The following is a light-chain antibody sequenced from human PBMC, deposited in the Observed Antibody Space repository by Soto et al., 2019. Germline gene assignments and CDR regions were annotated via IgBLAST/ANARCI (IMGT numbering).Light chain of an antibody. CDR1: SSDVGDYNY. J-gene: IGLJ1*01. CDR3: SSYTGTTTAV. CDR2: EVG. Sequence: QSVRTHPASVSWSPGQSSTISCTGTSSDVGDYNYVTWYQQHPGKAPKLMIYEVGNRPSGVSDRFSGSKSGNTASLTISGLQAEDEADYYCSSYTGTTTAVFGTGTKVTVL. V-gene: IGLV2-14*01.